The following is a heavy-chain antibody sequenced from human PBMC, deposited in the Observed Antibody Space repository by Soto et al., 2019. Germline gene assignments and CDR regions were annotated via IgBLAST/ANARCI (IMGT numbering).Heavy chain of an antibody. Sequence: ASVKVSFKASGFTFTSSAVQWLRQARGQRREWIGWIVVGSGNTNYAQKFQERVTITRDMSTSTAYMELSSLRSEDTAVYYCAAAPSIGYCTNGVCPRAYYYGMDVWGQGTTVTVSS. V-gene: IGHV1-58*01. CDR3: AAAPSIGYCTNGVCPRAYYYGMDV. CDR2: IVVGSGNT. J-gene: IGHJ6*02. D-gene: IGHD2-8*01. CDR1: GFTFTSSA.